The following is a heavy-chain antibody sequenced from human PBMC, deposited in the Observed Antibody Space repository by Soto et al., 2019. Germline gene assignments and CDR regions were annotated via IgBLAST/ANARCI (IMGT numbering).Heavy chain of an antibody. CDR1: GGSISSGDYY. D-gene: IGHD3-3*01. Sequence: SETLSLTCTVSGGSISSGDYYLSWIRQPPGKGLEWIGYIYYSGSTYYNPSLKSRVTISVDTSKNQFSLKLSSVTAADTAVYYCARVYYDFWSGYPNWFDPWGQGTLVTVSS. CDR2: IYYSGST. V-gene: IGHV4-30-4*01. CDR3: ARVYYDFWSGYPNWFDP. J-gene: IGHJ5*02.